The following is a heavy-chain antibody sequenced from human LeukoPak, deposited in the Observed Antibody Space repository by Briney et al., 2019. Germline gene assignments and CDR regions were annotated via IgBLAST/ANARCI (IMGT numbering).Heavy chain of an antibody. V-gene: IGHV3-21*01. CDR2: ISSSSRYI. CDR3: ARDPSTIYNSGSYGDY. D-gene: IGHD1-26*01. Sequence: PGGSLRLSCAASGFTFSSYSMNWVRQAPGKGLEWVSSISSSSRYIYYADSVKGRFTISRDKAKNSLYLQMNSLRAADTAVYYCARDPSTIYNSGSYGDYWGQGTLVTVSS. CDR1: GFTFSSYS. J-gene: IGHJ4*02.